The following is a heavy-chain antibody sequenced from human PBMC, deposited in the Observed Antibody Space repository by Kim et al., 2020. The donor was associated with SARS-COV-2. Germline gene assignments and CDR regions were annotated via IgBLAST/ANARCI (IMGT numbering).Heavy chain of an antibody. CDR1: GFTFSSYS. CDR2: ISSSSSYI. D-gene: IGHD2-2*01. CDR3: AREGVVPAARRGYYGMDV. V-gene: IGHV3-21*01. Sequence: GGSLRLSCAASGFTFSSYSMNWVRQAPGKGLEWVSSISSSSSYIYYADSVKDRFTISRDNAKNSLYLQMNSLRAEDTAVYYCAREGVVPAARRGYYGMDVWGQGTTVTVSS. J-gene: IGHJ6*02.